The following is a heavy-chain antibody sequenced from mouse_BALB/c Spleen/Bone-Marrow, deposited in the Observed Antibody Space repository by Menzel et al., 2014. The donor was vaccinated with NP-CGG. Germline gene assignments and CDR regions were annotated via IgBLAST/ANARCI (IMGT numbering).Heavy chain of an antibody. Sequence: EVHLVESGGGLVQPGGSLRLSCATSGFTFTDYYMPWVRPPPGKAPEWLGFIRNKANGSPTEYIASVKGRFTISRDNSQNILYLQMNTLRAGDSATYYCARDKGRVFFDYWGQGTTLTVSS. CDR3: ARDKGRVFFDY. V-gene: IGHV7-3*02. CDR1: GFTFTDYY. J-gene: IGHJ2*01. CDR2: IRNKANGSPT.